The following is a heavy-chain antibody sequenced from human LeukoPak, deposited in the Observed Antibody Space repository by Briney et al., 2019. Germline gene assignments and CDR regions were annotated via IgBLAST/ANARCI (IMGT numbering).Heavy chain of an antibody. CDR3: ARDVIAAAGTRVFDDWFDP. D-gene: IGHD6-13*01. J-gene: IGHJ5*02. V-gene: IGHV4-31*03. Sequence: SETLSLTCTVSGGPISSGGYYWSWIRQHPGKGLEWIGYIYYSGSTYYNPSLKSRVTISVDTSKNQFSLKLSSVTAADTAVYYCARDVIAAAGTRVFDDWFDPWGQGTLVTVSS. CDR1: GGPISSGGYY. CDR2: IYYSGST.